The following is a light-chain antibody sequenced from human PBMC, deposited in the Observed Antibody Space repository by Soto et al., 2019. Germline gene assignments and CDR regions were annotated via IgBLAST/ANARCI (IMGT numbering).Light chain of an antibody. Sequence: QPVLTQPASVSGSPGQSITISCTGTSSGVGAYNYVSWYQQHPGKAPKLMIYDVTYRPSGVSNRFSGSKSGNTASLTISGLQAEDEADYYCSSYATSSTLVVFGGGTKLTVL. CDR3: SSYATSSTLVV. J-gene: IGLJ2*01. CDR1: SSGVGAYNY. V-gene: IGLV2-14*01. CDR2: DVT.